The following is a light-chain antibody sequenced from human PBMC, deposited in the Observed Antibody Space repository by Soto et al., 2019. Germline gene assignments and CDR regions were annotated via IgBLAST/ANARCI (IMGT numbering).Light chain of an antibody. CDR3: QQYNTWPPWT. CDR1: QSVSSN. J-gene: IGKJ1*01. V-gene: IGKV3-15*01. Sequence: EIVMTQSPATLSVSPGERATLSCRASQSVSSNFAWYQQKPGQAPRLLIYGASTRATGIPARFSGSGSGTEFTLTISSRQAEDFAVYYCQQYNTWPPWTFGQGTKVEIK. CDR2: GAS.